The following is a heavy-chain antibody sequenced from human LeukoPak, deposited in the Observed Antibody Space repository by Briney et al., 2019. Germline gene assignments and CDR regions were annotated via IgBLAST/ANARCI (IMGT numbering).Heavy chain of an antibody. CDR2: ISASNGDT. D-gene: IGHD3-3*01. V-gene: IGHV1-18*01. J-gene: IGHJ4*02. CDR3: ARVPQSGSYFDY. CDR1: GYTFTSYG. Sequence: ASVKVSLKASGYTFTSYGISWARQAPGQGLEWMGWISASNGDTNYAQKLQGRVTLTTDTSTSTAYMELRSLRSDDTAVYYCARVPQSGSYFDYWGQGTLVTVSP.